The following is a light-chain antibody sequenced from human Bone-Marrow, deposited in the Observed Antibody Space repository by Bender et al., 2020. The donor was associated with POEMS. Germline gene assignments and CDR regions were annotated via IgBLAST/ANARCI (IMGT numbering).Light chain of an antibody. CDR2: SDN. CDR1: NSNIGTNA. J-gene: IGLJ2*01. CDR3: AARDAGLSAGL. V-gene: IGLV1-44*01. Sequence: QSVLTQPPSASGTPGQRVTISCSGSNSNIGTNAVNWYQQFPGTAPKLLIYSDNQRPSGVPDRFYAFKSGNSASLAISGLQSEDGADYYCAARDAGLSAGLVGGGTQLTVL.